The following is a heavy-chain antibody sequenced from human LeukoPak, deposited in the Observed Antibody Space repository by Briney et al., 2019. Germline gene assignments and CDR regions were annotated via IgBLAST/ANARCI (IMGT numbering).Heavy chain of an antibody. CDR1: GDSIGSSSYY. D-gene: IGHD3-10*01. CDR3: ARMVRGRGYYYYYMDV. V-gene: IGHV4-39*01. J-gene: IGHJ6*03. Sequence: PSETLSLACTVSGDSIGSSSYYWGWIRQPPGKGLEWIGSIYYSGNTYYNPSLKSRVTISVDPSKNAFSLTLSSVTAADTAVSSCARMVRGRGYYYYYMDVWGKGTTVTVSS. CDR2: IYYSGNT.